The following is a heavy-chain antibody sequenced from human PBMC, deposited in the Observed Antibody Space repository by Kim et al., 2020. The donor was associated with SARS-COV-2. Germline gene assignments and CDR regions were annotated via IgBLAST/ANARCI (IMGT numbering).Heavy chain of an antibody. CDR3: ARDMNPTVYDH. Sequence: ASVKVSCKAYGYTFKSYPIHWLRQAPGQRPEWMGWVNAANDETQYSQKFQGRVTITRDTSANTAYMELRRLTTEDTAVYYCARDMNPTVYDHCGQGTLVT. V-gene: IGHV1-3*01. D-gene: IGHD4-4*01. CDR1: GYTFKSYP. CDR2: VNAANDET. J-gene: IGHJ4*02.